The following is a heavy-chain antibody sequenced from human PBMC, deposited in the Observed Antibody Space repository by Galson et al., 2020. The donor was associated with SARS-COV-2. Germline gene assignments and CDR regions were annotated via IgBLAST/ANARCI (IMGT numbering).Heavy chain of an antibody. CDR1: GFVFSDYD. D-gene: IGHD3-10*01. J-gene: IGHJ4*02. CDR2: ITYVYDT. Sequence: GGSLKNSCVTPGFVFSDYDMTWGRPAPGPGLEFISGITYVYDTYYADSVKGRFTISRDNSKNTVYLQMNNLRVEDTGTYFCAKHWVRTHDYWGQGTPVTVSS. CDR3: AKHWVRTHDY. V-gene: IGHV3-23*01.